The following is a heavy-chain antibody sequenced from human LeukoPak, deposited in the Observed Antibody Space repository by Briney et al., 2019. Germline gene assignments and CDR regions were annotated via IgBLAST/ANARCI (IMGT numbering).Heavy chain of an antibody. CDR3: AKDRSSGWFEGFDY. D-gene: IGHD6-19*01. V-gene: IGHV3-30-3*01. CDR2: ISYDGSNK. Sequence: GRSLRLSCAASGFTFSSYAMHWVRQAPGKGLEWVAVISYDGSNKYYADSVKGRFTISRDNSKKTVYLQMNSLRAEDTAVYYCAKDRSSGWFEGFDYWGQGILVTVSS. CDR1: GFTFSSYA. J-gene: IGHJ4*02.